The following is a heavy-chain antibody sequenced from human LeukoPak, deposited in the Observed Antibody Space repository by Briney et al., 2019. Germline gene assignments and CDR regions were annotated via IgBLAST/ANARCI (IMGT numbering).Heavy chain of an antibody. V-gene: IGHV4-38-2*02. Sequence: SETLSLTCTVSGYSISSGYYWGWIRQPPGKGLEWIGYIYHSGSTYYNSSLKSRVTISVDTSKNKFSLKLSSVTAADTAVYFCARGILRDYYDSSGFYHRGGVGYWGQGTLVTVSS. J-gene: IGHJ4*02. CDR1: GYSISSGYY. CDR3: ARGILRDYYDSSGFYHRGGVGY. D-gene: IGHD3-22*01. CDR2: IYHSGST.